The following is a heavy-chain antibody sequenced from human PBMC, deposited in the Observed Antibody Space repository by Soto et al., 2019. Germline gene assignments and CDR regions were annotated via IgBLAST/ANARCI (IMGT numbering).Heavy chain of an antibody. V-gene: IGHV3-33*01. CDR3: ARALGYCSSTSCSRTYSSSPMPYYYYGMDV. CDR2: IWYDGSNK. Sequence: PGGSLRLSCAASGFTFSSYGMHWVRQAPGKGLEWVAVIWYDGSNKYYADSVKGRFTISRDNSKNTLYLQMTSLRAEDTAVYYCARALGYCSSTSCSRTYSSSPMPYYYYGMDVWGQGTTVTVSS. CDR1: GFTFSSYG. D-gene: IGHD2-2*01. J-gene: IGHJ6*02.